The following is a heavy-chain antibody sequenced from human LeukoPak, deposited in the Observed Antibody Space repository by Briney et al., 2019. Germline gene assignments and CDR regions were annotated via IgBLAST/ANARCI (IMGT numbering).Heavy chain of an antibody. D-gene: IGHD3-10*01. J-gene: IGHJ4*02. Sequence: GRSLRLSCAASGFIFSSYAMHWVRRTPGKGLEWVAVISYDGNNKYYADSVKGRFTISRDNSKNTLYLQMNSLRAEDTAVYYCAKDLLGSGTYYRAYWGQGTLVTVSS. CDR1: GFIFSSYA. CDR2: ISYDGNNK. CDR3: AKDLLGSGTYYRAY. V-gene: IGHV3-30-3*01.